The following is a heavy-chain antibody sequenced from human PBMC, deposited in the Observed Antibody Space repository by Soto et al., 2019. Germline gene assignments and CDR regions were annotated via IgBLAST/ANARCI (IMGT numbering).Heavy chain of an antibody. Sequence: QVQLVESGGGVVQPGRSLRLSCAASGFTFSSYAMHWVRQAPGKGLEWVAVISYDGSNKYYADSVKGRFTISRDNSKNTLYLQMNSLSAEDTAVYYCARDRGYYDSSGPALFDYWGQGTLVTVSS. CDR2: ISYDGSNK. J-gene: IGHJ4*02. V-gene: IGHV3-30-3*01. CDR1: GFTFSSYA. CDR3: ARDRGYYDSSGPALFDY. D-gene: IGHD3-22*01.